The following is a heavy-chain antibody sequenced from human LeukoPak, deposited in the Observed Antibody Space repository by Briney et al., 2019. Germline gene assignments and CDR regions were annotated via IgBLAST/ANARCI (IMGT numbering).Heavy chain of an antibody. CDR1: GYTLTELS. V-gene: IGHV1-24*01. CDR3: ARGPHCSSTSCYTWFDP. Sequence: ASVKVSCKVSGYTLTELSMHWVRQAPGKGLEWMGGFDPEDGETIYAQKFQGRVTMTEDTSTDTAYMELSSLRSEDTAVYYCARGPHCSSTSCYTWFDPWGQGTLVTVSS. D-gene: IGHD2-2*02. CDR2: FDPEDGET. J-gene: IGHJ5*02.